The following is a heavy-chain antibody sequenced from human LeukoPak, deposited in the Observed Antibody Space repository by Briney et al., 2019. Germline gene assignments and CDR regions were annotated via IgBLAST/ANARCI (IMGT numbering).Heavy chain of an antibody. J-gene: IGHJ6*03. V-gene: IGHV3-30*02. Sequence: GGSLRLSCAASEISFSSYGMHWVRQAPGKGLEWVAFIRYDGSNKYYADSVQGRFTISRDNAKNSLYLQMNSLRAEDTAVYYCAKGEGGGSSYYYYMDVWGKGTTVTVSS. D-gene: IGHD2-15*01. CDR2: IRYDGSNK. CDR1: EISFSSYG. CDR3: AKGEGGGSSYYYYMDV.